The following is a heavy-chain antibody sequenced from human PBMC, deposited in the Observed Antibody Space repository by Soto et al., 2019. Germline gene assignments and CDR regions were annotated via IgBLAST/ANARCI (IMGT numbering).Heavy chain of an antibody. Sequence: GASVKVSCKASGGTFSSYAISGVRQAPGQGLEWMGGIIPIFGTANYAQKFQGRVTITADESTSTAYMELSSLRSEDTAVYYCAKGPTIFGVVITYSFYYGLDVWGQGTTVTVSS. CDR3: AKGPTIFGVVITYSFYYGLDV. D-gene: IGHD3-3*01. CDR1: GGTFSSYA. V-gene: IGHV1-69*13. CDR2: IIPIFGTA. J-gene: IGHJ6*02.